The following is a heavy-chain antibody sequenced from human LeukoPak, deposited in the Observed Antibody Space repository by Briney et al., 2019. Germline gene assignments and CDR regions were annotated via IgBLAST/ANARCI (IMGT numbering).Heavy chain of an antibody. V-gene: IGHV3-43*02. Sequence: PGGSLRLSCATSRFTSDDFGIHWVRQAPGKGLEWVCFISADGTSTFYADSVRGRFTISRDNSKNSLYLQMNSLRTEDTAFYYCAKETDNWGQRPVVTVSS. CDR3: AKETDN. CDR1: RFTSDDFG. J-gene: IGHJ4*02. CDR2: ISADGTST.